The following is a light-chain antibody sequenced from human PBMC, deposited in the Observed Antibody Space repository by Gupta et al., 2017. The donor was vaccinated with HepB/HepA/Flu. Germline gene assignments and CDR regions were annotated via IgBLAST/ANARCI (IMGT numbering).Light chain of an antibody. CDR1: QSIANY. CDR2: SAS. Sequence: DIQLTQSPSSLSASVGDRVTITCRASQSIANYLNWYQQKPGKAPRLLIYSASSVMTGVPSRFRGSGSETLFTLTITDVQPEDFAVYFCQQSHIPRTFGQGTKVEI. V-gene: IGKV1-39*01. J-gene: IGKJ1*01. CDR3: QQSHIPRT.